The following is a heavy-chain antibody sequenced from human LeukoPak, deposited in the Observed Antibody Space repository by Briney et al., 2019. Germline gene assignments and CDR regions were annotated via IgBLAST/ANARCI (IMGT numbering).Heavy chain of an antibody. Sequence: SETLSLTCAVYGGSFSGYYWSWIRQPPGKGLEWIGEINHSGSTNYNPSLKSRVTISVDTSKNQFSLKLSSVTAADTAVYYCASGSYYYDSSGRPPFDYWGQGTLVTVSS. J-gene: IGHJ4*02. CDR3: ASGSYYYDSSGRPPFDY. D-gene: IGHD3-22*01. CDR1: GGSFSGYY. CDR2: INHSGST. V-gene: IGHV4-34*01.